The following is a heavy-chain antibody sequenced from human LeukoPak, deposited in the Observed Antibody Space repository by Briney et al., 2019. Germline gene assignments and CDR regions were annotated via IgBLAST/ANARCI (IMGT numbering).Heavy chain of an antibody. J-gene: IGHJ3*02. CDR2: IYYSGRT. D-gene: IGHD6-13*01. V-gene: IGHV4-39*01. CDR1: GGSISNNSYY. CDR3: ARHVAAGPGADAFDI. Sequence: SETLSLTCSVSGGSISNNSYYRGWIRQPPGKGLEWIGSIYYSGRTYYNPSLKSRVTISVDTSKNHFSLKLSSMIAADTAFYYCARHVAAGPGADAFDIWGQGTIVTVSS.